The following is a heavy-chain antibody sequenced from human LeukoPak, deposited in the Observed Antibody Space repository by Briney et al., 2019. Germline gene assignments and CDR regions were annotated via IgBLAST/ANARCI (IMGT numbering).Heavy chain of an antibody. V-gene: IGHV3-74*01. CDR1: GLTFSRYA. D-gene: IGHD2-21*01. CDR3: ASFGISWRSSY. Sequence: GGSLRLSCAVSGLTFSRYAMSWVRQAPGKGLVWVSRISDDGSYTSNVDSVKGRFTISRDNVNNMLYLHMNSLRAEDTAVYYCASFGISWRSSYWGQGTLVTVSS. J-gene: IGHJ4*02. CDR2: ISDDGSYT.